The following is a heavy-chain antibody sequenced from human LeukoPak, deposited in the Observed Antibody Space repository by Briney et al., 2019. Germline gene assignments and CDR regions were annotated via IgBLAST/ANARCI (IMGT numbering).Heavy chain of an antibody. CDR3: AREAMITMVRGVIIDQVRYFDY. J-gene: IGHJ4*02. CDR1: GGSISSYY. CDR2: IYYSGST. Sequence: PSETLSLTCTVSGGSISSYYWSWIRQPPGKGLEWIGCIYYSGSTNYNPSLKSRVTISVDTSKNQFSLKLSSVTAADTAVYYCAREAMITMVRGVIIDQVRYFDYWGQGTLVTVSS. D-gene: IGHD3-10*01. V-gene: IGHV4-59*01.